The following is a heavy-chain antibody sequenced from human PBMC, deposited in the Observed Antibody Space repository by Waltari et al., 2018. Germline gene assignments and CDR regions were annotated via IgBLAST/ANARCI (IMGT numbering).Heavy chain of an antibody. D-gene: IGHD2-21*01. CDR3: ALDTGALWMDV. CDR1: EYTFTSSY. Sequence: QVQLVQSGAEVKKPGASVKISCKTSEYTFTSSYIHWVRQAPGQGLEWRGIINPSGGSTIYAQKFHGRVTMTRDTSTSTVYMELSSLGSEDTAVYYCALDTGALWMDVWGQGTTVTVSS. CDR2: INPSGGST. J-gene: IGHJ6*02. V-gene: IGHV1-46*01.